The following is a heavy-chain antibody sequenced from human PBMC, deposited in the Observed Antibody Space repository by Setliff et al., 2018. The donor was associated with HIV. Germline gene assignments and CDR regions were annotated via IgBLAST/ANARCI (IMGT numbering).Heavy chain of an antibody. D-gene: IGHD1-1*01. J-gene: IGHJ4*02. Sequence: GSLRLSCAASGFSFSNAWMNWVRQPPGKGLEWIGSIYYSGSTYYNPSLKSRVTISVDTSKNQFSLKLNSVTAADTAVYYCARESTTLNPPIPFDCWGQGTLVTVSS. CDR3: ARESTTLNPPIPFDC. V-gene: IGHV4-39*02. CDR1: GFSFSNAW. CDR2: IYYSGST.